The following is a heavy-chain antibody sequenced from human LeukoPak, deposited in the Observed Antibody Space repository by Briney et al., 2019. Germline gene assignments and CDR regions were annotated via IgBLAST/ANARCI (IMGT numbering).Heavy chain of an antibody. CDR1: GFTFDDYA. CDR3: ATGPPLRFLEWLPIFDY. Sequence: SLRLSCAASGFTFDDYAMHWVRQAPGKGLEWVSGISWNSGSIGYADSVKGRFTISRDNAKNSLYLQMNSLRAEDTALYYCATGPPLRFLEWLPIFDYWGQGTLVTVSS. J-gene: IGHJ4*02. V-gene: IGHV3-9*01. D-gene: IGHD3-3*01. CDR2: ISWNSGSI.